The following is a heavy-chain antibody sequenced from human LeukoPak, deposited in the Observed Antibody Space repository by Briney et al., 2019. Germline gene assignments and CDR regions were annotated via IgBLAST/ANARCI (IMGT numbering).Heavy chain of an antibody. CDR2: ISYDGSNK. CDR1: GFTFSSYG. Sequence: GGSLRLSCAASGFTFSSYGMHWVRQAPGKGLEWVAVISYDGSNKYYADSVKGRFTISRDNSKNTLYLQMNSLRAEDTAVYYCARDQGRIAVIPQTNWFDPWGQGTLVTVSS. CDR3: ARDQGRIAVIPQTNWFDP. V-gene: IGHV3-30*03. J-gene: IGHJ5*02. D-gene: IGHD6-19*01.